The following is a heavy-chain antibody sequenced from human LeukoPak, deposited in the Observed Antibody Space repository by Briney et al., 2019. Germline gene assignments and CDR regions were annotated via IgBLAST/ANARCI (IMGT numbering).Heavy chain of an antibody. Sequence: GEPLKISCQGSGYSFDNYWIAWVRQMPGKGLELMGVIYPADSDTKYSPSLQGQVTISADKSINTAYRQWSSLKASDTAIYYCARHTSALSHDFWGQGTLVTVSS. CDR1: GYSFDNYW. J-gene: IGHJ4*02. CDR2: IYPADSDT. D-gene: IGHD3-10*01. V-gene: IGHV5-51*01. CDR3: ARHTSALSHDF.